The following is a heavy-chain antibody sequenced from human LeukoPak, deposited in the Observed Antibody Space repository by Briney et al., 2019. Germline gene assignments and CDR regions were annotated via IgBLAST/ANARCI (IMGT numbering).Heavy chain of an antibody. V-gene: IGHV3-23*01. CDR3: SGIVATGLFDY. CDR2: ISGSCGST. CDR1: GFTFSSYA. D-gene: IGHD5-12*01. Sequence: QSGGSLRLSCAASGFTFSSYAMSWVRQAPGKGLEWVSAISGSCGSTYYADSVKGRFTISRDNSKNTLYLQMNSLRAEDTAVYYCSGIVATGLFDYWGQGTLVTVSS. J-gene: IGHJ4*02.